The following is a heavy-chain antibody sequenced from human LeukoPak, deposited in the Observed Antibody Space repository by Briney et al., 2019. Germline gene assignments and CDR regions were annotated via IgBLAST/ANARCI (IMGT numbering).Heavy chain of an antibody. Sequence: PSETLSLTCTVSGGSISSGGYYWSWIRQHPGKGLEWIGYIYYSGSTYYNPSLKSRVTIPVDTSKNQFSLKLSSVTAADTAVYYCANGEVLTRRYFDLWGRGTLVTVSS. CDR2: IYYSGST. CDR3: ANGEVLTRRYFDL. CDR1: GGSISSGGYY. J-gene: IGHJ2*01. V-gene: IGHV4-30-4*08. D-gene: IGHD1-26*01.